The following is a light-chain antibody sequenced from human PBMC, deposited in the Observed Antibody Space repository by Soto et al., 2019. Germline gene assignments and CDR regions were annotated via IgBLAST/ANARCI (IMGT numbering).Light chain of an antibody. J-gene: IGKJ4*01. CDR3: QQGNSFPLT. Sequence: DIQMKQSPATLSASLGDRVTITCRASQSISSWLAWYQQEPGKAPNLLIYDASTLRNGVPSRFSGSGSGTYFTLTISNLPPEDFETYYCQQGNSFPLTFGGGTKVDIK. CDR2: DAS. V-gene: IGKV1-12*01. CDR1: QSISSW.